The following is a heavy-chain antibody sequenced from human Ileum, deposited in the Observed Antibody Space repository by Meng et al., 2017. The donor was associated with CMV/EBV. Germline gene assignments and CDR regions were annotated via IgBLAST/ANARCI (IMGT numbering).Heavy chain of an antibody. V-gene: IGHV3-23*03. CDR2: IYSGGRT. J-gene: IGHJ3*02. CDR1: GFTFSSYA. D-gene: IGHD3-22*01. Sequence: SCAASGFTFSSYAMSWVRQAPGKGLEWVSLIYSGGRTYYADSVKGRFTIPRDNSNNMLYLQMNSLRAEETAGYYCDSGVVVVITDAFDIWGQGTMVTVSS. CDR3: DSGVVVVITDAFDI.